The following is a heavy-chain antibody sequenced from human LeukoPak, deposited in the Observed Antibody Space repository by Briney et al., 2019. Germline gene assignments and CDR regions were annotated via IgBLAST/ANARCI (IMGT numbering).Heavy chain of an antibody. CDR2: ISSSGSTI. Sequence: PGGSLRLSCAASGFTFSSYSMNWVRQAPGKGLEWVSYISSSGSTIYYADSVKGRFTISRDNAKNSLYLQMNSLRAEDTAVYYCARAYYGSSGYLFDYWGQGTLVTVSS. CDR1: GFTFSSYS. J-gene: IGHJ4*02. D-gene: IGHD3-22*01. V-gene: IGHV3-48*01. CDR3: ARAYYGSSGYLFDY.